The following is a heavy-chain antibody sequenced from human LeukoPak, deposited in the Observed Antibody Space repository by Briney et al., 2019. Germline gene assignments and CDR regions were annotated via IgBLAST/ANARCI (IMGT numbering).Heavy chain of an antibody. CDR3: ARNGEYSDKGWFDP. V-gene: IGHV4-34*01. Sequence: SETLSLTCAVYGGSFSGYYWSWIRQPPGKGLEWIGEINHSGSTNYNPSLKSRVTISVDTSKNQFSLKLSSVTAADTAMYYCARNGEYSDKGWFDPWGQGTLVTVSS. CDR2: INHSGST. CDR1: GGSFSGYY. J-gene: IGHJ5*02. D-gene: IGHD3-10*01.